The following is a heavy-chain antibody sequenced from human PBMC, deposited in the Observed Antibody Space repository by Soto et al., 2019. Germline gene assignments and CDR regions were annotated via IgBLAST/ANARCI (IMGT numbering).Heavy chain of an antibody. CDR3: ARGANGQLVPGGWFDP. J-gene: IGHJ5*02. Sequence: QVQLVQSGAEVKKPGSSVKVSCKASGGTFSSYAISWVRQAPGQGLEWMGGIIPIFGTANYAQKFQGRVKITADESTSTAYMERSSLRSEDTAVYYCARGANGQLVPGGWFDPWGQGTLVTVSS. V-gene: IGHV1-69*01. D-gene: IGHD6-6*01. CDR2: IIPIFGTA. CDR1: GGTFSSYA.